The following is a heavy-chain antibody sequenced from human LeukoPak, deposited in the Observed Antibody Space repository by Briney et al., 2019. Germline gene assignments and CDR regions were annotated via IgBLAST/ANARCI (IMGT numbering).Heavy chain of an antibody. CDR1: GGSFSGYY. D-gene: IGHD2-2*01. Sequence: SETLSLTCAVYGGSFSGYYWSWIRQPPGKGLEWIGEINHSGSTNYNPSLKSRVTISVDTSKNQFSLKLSSVTAADTAVYYCASHGSPHIVVVPAAKLEVGSGYYYGMDVWGQGTTVTVSS. V-gene: IGHV4-34*01. CDR3: ASHGSPHIVVVPAAKLEVGSGYYYGMDV. J-gene: IGHJ6*02. CDR2: INHSGST.